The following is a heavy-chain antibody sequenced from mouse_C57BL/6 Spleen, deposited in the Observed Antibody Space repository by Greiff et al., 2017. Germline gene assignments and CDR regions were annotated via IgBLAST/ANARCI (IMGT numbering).Heavy chain of an antibody. CDR2: IYPGDGDT. V-gene: IGHV1-82*01. Sequence: QVQLQQSGPELVKPGASVKISCKASGYAFSSSWMNWVKQRPGKGLEWIGRIYPGDGDTNYNGKFKGKATLTADKSSSTAYMQLSGLTSVDSAVYFCASPITTVVGLDYWGQGTTLTVSS. D-gene: IGHD1-1*01. CDR1: GYAFSSSW. CDR3: ASPITTVVGLDY. J-gene: IGHJ2*01.